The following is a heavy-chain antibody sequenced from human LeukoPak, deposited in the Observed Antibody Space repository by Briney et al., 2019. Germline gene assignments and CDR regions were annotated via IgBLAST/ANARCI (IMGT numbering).Heavy chain of an antibody. CDR3: ARAGSGYYFYYFDY. CDR2: IYYSGST. CDR1: GGSISSYY. V-gene: IGHV4-59*01. J-gene: IGHJ4*02. D-gene: IGHD3-22*01. Sequence: SETLSLTCTVSGGSISSYYWSWVRQPPGKGLELIGYIYYSGSTNYNPSLKSRVTISVDTSKNQFSLKLSSVTAADTAVYYCARAGSGYYFYYFDYWGQGTLVSVS.